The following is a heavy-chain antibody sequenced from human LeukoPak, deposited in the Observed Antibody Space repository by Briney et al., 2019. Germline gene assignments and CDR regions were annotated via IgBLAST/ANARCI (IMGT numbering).Heavy chain of an antibody. CDR1: GCTCTVYY. J-gene: IGHJ5*02. CDR2: INPNSGDT. V-gene: IGHV1-2*02. Sequence: ASVKVPFKSSGCTCTVYYMHWVRQAPGQGLEGMGWINPNSGDTNYAQKFQGRVTMTRDTSISTAYMELSRLRSDDTAVYYCATLLSALETKPWGQGTQVTVSS. D-gene: IGHD3-10*01. CDR3: ATLLSALETKP.